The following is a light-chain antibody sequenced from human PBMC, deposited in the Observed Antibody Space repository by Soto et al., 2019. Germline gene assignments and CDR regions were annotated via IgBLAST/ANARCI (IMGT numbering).Light chain of an antibody. V-gene: IGKV3-15*01. CDR2: GAS. CDR1: QSVSSN. Sequence: EIVMTQSPATLSVSPGERATLSCRASQSVSSNLAWYQQKPGQAPRLLIYGASTRATGIPAWFSGSGSGTEFTLTISSLQSEDFAVYYCQQYNTCPRPFGQGTKVEIK. J-gene: IGKJ1*01. CDR3: QQYNTCPRP.